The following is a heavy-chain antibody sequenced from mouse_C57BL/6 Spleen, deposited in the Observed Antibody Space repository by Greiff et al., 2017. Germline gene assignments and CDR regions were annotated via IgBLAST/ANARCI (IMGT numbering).Heavy chain of an antibody. V-gene: IGHV5-15*04. Sequence: EVKVEESGGGLVQPGGSLKLSCAASGFTFSDYGMAWVRQAPRKGPEWVAFISNLAYSIYYADTVTGRFTISRENAKNTLYLEMSSLRSEDTAMYYCARKTAQATWYFDYWGQGTTLTVSS. CDR2: ISNLAYSI. CDR3: ARKTAQATWYFDY. CDR1: GFTFSDYG. D-gene: IGHD3-2*02. J-gene: IGHJ2*01.